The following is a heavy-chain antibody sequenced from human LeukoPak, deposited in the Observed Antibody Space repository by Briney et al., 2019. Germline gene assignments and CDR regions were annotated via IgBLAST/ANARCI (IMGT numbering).Heavy chain of an antibody. CDR2: INPNSGGT. D-gene: IGHD3-9*01. CDR1: GYTFTGYY. CDR3: ARDQGYFDWLLFLVY. Sequence: ASVKVSCKASGYTFTGYYMHWVRQAPGQGLEWMGWINPNSGGTNYAQKFQGRVTMTTDTSTSTAYMELRSLRSDDTAVYYCARDQGYFDWLLFLVYWGQGTLVTVSS. J-gene: IGHJ4*02. V-gene: IGHV1-2*02.